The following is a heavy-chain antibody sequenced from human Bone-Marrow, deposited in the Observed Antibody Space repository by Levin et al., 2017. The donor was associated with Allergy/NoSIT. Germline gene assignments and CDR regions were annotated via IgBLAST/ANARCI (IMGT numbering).Heavy chain of an antibody. J-gene: IGHJ4*02. CDR1: GVSISSSY. V-gene: IGHV4-59*01. Sequence: MTSETLSLTCSISGVSISSSYWSWIRQSPGGGLEWLGYIHYTGGTKYNPSLNSRVTILVDTSNNQFSLHLNSVTAADTAVYYCVRGYFDSRGDSNAFDCWGQGILVTVSS. CDR3: VRGYFDSRGDSNAFDC. CDR2: IHYTGGT. D-gene: IGHD3-22*01.